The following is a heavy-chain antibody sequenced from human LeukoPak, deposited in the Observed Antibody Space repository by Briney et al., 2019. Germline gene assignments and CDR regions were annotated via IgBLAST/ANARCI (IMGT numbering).Heavy chain of an antibody. CDR2: INHSGNT. J-gene: IGHJ4*02. CDR3: ARAVGRVFDY. Sequence: PSETLSLTCAVYGGSFSDYYWTWIRQPPGKGLEWIGEINHSGNTNYNPSLKSRVTISVDTSKNQFSLKLSSVTAADTAVYYCARAVGRVFDYWGQGTLVTVSS. V-gene: IGHV4-34*01. CDR1: GGSFSDYY.